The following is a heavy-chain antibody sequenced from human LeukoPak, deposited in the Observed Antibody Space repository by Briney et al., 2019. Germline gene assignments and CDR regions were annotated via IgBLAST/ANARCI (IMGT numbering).Heavy chain of an antibody. CDR1: GGSISSSSYY. Sequence: SETLSLTCTVSGGSISSSSYYWGWIRQPPGKGLEWIGSIYYSGSTYYNPSLKSRVTISVDTSKNQFSLKLSSVTAADTAVYYCASLLLWFSSSPGMDVWGQGTTVTVSS. CDR2: IYYSGST. D-gene: IGHD3-10*01. J-gene: IGHJ6*02. V-gene: IGHV4-39*01. CDR3: ASLLLWFSSSPGMDV.